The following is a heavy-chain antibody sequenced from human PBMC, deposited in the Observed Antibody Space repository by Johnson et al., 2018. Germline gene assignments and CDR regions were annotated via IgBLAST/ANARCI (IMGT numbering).Heavy chain of an antibody. CDR2: IWTDGSTK. CDR3: ARGKTISINFFDP. J-gene: IGHJ5*02. V-gene: IGHV3-33*01. D-gene: IGHD3-3*01. CDR1: GFTFRSYA. Sequence: QVQLVQSGGGVVQPGRSLRLSCVVSGFTFRSYAMHWVRQAPGKGLEWVAMIWTDGSTKHYADSVEGRFTIPRDDSKNTLYLQINSLRADDTALDYCARGKTISINFFDPWGQGALVIVSS.